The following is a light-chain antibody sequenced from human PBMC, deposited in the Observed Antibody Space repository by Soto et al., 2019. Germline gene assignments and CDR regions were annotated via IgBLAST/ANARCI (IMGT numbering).Light chain of an antibody. CDR1: QSLTNSF. Sequence: EFVFTQSPGTLSLSPGERATLSCRASQSLTNSFMAWYQQKPGQAPRLLIYDTSSRASGIPDRFGGSRSGTDFTLTISRLETEDFAVFYCQQYGTSEIIFGQGTRLEIK. V-gene: IGKV3-20*01. CDR2: DTS. CDR3: QQYGTSEII. J-gene: IGKJ5*01.